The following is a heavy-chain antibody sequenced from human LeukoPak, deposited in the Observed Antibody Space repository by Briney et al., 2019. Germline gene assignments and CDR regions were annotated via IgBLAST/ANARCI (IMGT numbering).Heavy chain of an antibody. J-gene: IGHJ4*02. D-gene: IGHD3-10*01. Sequence: SVKVSCKASGGTFISYAISWVRQAPGQGLEWMGGIIPIFGTANYAQKFQGRVTITADESTSTAYMELSSLRSEDTAVYYCAREQGTRGPFDYWGQGTLVTVSS. CDR1: GGTFISYA. CDR2: IIPIFGTA. CDR3: AREQGTRGPFDY. V-gene: IGHV1-69*13.